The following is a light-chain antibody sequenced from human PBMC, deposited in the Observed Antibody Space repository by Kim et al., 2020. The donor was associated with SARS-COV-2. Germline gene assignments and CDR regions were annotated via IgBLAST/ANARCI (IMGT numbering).Light chain of an antibody. CDR1: NIETKS. CDR3: QVGHSSRGHVV. CDR2: FDS. Sequence: SYELTQPPSVSVAPGKTAMIPCGGNNIETKSVHWYQQKPGQAPVLVVYFDSDRPSGIPERFSGSISGNTATLTISRVEAGDEDDYYYQVGHSSRGHVVFG. V-gene: IGLV3-21*01. J-gene: IGLJ2*01.